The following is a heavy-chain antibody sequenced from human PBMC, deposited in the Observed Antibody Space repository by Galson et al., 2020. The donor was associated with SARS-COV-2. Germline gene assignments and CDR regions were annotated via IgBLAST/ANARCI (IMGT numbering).Heavy chain of an antibody. CDR2: MNPKSGNT. D-gene: IGHD5-18*01. CDR3: ARVWERGFSYSNWFDP. CDR1: GYTFTNYD. Sequence: ASVKVSCKASGYTFTNYDINWVRQATGQGLEWMGWMNPKSGNTGYVQKFQGRVTMTRDTSINTAYMELSSLRFEDMAVYYCARVWERGFSYSNWFDPWGQGTLVTVSS. J-gene: IGHJ5*02. V-gene: IGHV1-8*01.